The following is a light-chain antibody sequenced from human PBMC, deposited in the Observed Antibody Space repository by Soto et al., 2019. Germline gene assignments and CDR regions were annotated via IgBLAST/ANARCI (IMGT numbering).Light chain of an antibody. CDR2: DTS. V-gene: IGKV3-11*01. CDR3: QQRSAWPPT. J-gene: IGKJ1*01. Sequence: EIVLTQSPATLSLSPGERATLSCRASQSVGSYLAWFQQTPGQAPRLLIYDTSNMATGIPARFSGSGSGTDFTLTISSLETEDFAVYYCQQRSAWPPTFGQGTKVEIK. CDR1: QSVGSY.